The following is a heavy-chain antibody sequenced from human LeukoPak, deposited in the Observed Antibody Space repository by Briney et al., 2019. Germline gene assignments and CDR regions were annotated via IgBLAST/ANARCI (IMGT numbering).Heavy chain of an antibody. V-gene: IGHV3-21*01. CDR2: ISSSSSYI. Sequence: GGSLRLSCAASGFTFSSYSMNWVRQAPGKGLEWVSSISSSSSYIYYADPVKGRFTISRDNAKNSLYLQMNSLRAEDTAVYYCARDLRDYDFWSGYSGNFWGQGTLVTVSS. J-gene: IGHJ4*02. CDR1: GFTFSSYS. D-gene: IGHD3-3*01. CDR3: ARDLRDYDFWSGYSGNF.